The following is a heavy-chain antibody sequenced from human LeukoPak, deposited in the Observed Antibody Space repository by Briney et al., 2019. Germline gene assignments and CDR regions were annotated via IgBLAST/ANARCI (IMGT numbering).Heavy chain of an antibody. Sequence: GGSLRLSCAASGFTFSSYSMNWVRQAPGKGLEWVSSISSSSSYIYYADSVKGRFTISRDNAKNSLYLQMNSLTAEDTALYYCARGGDYGSFDYWGQGTLVTVSS. V-gene: IGHV3-21*01. CDR1: GFTFSSYS. J-gene: IGHJ4*02. CDR3: ARGGDYGSFDY. D-gene: IGHD4-17*01. CDR2: ISSSSSYI.